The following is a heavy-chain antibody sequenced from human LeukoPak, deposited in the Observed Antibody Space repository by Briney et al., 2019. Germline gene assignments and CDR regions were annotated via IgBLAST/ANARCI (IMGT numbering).Heavy chain of an antibody. Sequence: SETLSLTCTVSGGSISGGGYYWSWIRQPPGKGLEWIGYIYHSGSTYYNPSLKSRVTISVDRSKNQFSLKLSSVTAADTAVYYCARTTNWNYAYFFDYWGQGTLVTVSS. CDR1: GGSISGGGYY. J-gene: IGHJ4*02. D-gene: IGHD1-7*01. V-gene: IGHV4-30-2*01. CDR3: ARTTNWNYAYFFDY. CDR2: IYHSGST.